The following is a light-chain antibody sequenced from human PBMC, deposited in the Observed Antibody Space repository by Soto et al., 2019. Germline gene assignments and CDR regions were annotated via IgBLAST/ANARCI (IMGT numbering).Light chain of an antibody. J-gene: IGKJ5*01. CDR2: KAS. CDR1: QSISSW. V-gene: IGKV1-5*03. CDR3: QQYNSYSIT. Sequence: IQMTQSPSTLSASVGDRVTITCRASQSISSWLAWYQQKPGKAPKALIYKASSLESGVPSRFSGSGSGTEFTLTISSLQPDDFATYYCQQYNSYSITFGQGTRLEIK.